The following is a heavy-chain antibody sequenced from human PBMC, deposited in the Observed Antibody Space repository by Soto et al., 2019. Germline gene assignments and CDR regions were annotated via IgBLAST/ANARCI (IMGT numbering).Heavy chain of an antibody. Sequence: QPGGSLRLSCTASGFTFGDYAMSWVRQAPGKGLEWVGFIRSKAYGGTTEYAASVKGRFTISRDDSKSIAYLQMNSLKTEDTAVYYCTRAFGTRYYYYGMDVWGQGTTVTVSS. V-gene: IGHV3-49*04. CDR2: IRSKAYGGTT. J-gene: IGHJ6*02. CDR1: GFTFGDYA. D-gene: IGHD6-13*01. CDR3: TRAFGTRYYYYGMDV.